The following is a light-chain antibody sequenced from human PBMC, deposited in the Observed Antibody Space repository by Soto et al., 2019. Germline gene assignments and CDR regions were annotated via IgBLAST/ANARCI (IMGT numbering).Light chain of an antibody. Sequence: EIVMTQSPATLSVSPGESATLSCRASQSVSSNLAWYQQRPGQAPRLLMYGASTRATGIPARFSGSGSGTEFTLTISSLQSEDFAVYYCQQYNNWPITFGQGTRLEIK. J-gene: IGKJ5*01. CDR2: GAS. V-gene: IGKV3-15*01. CDR3: QQYNNWPIT. CDR1: QSVSSN.